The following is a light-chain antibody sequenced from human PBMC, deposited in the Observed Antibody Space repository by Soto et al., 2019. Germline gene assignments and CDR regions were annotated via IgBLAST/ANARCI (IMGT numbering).Light chain of an antibody. CDR1: QSVGSDY. Sequence: EIVLTQSPGTLSLSPGERATLSCRASQSVGSDYLAWYQQKPGQAPRLLIFGASGRDTGIPDRFSGSGSGTDFALTISRLEPEDVAVYYCQQYGSLSWTFGQGTKVDIK. J-gene: IGKJ1*01. CDR2: GAS. V-gene: IGKV3-20*01. CDR3: QQYGSLSWT.